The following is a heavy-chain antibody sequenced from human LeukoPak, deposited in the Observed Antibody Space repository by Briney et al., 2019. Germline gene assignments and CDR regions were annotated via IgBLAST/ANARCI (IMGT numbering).Heavy chain of an antibody. V-gene: IGHV3-23*01. CDR1: GITLSNYG. Sequence: GGSLRLSCAVSGITLSNYGMSWVRQAPGKGLEWVSGISDSAGRTNYADSVKGRFTISRDNPKNTLYLQMNSLRAEDTAVYFCAKRGVVIRVILVGFHKEAYYFDSWGQGALVTVSS. CDR2: ISDSAGRT. D-gene: IGHD2-21*01. CDR3: AKRGVVIRVILVGFHKEAYYFDS. J-gene: IGHJ4*02.